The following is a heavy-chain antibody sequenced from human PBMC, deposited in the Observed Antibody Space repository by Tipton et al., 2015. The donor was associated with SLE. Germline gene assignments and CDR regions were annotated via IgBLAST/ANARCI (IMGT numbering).Heavy chain of an antibody. J-gene: IGHJ4*02. CDR3: ARRDGGWYLY. Sequence: TLSLTCTVSGGSISSSSYYWGWIRQPPGKGLEWIGSIYYSGSTYYNPSLKSRVTVSVDTSKSQFSLRLNSVTAADTAVYYCARRDGGWYLYWGQGTLVTVSS. CDR2: IYYSGST. CDR1: GGSISSSSYY. V-gene: IGHV4-39*01. D-gene: IGHD6-19*01.